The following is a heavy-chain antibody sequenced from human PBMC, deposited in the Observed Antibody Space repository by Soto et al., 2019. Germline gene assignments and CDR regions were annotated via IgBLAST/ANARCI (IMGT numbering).Heavy chain of an antibody. CDR2: ISYDGSNK. V-gene: IGHV3-30-3*01. Sequence: PGGSLRLSCAASGFTFSSYAMHWVRQAPGKGLEWVAVISYDGSNKYYADSVKGRFTISRDNSKNTLYLQMNSLRAEDTAVYYCARGSSERGIDYWGQGTLVTVSS. J-gene: IGHJ4*02. CDR1: GFTFSSYA. D-gene: IGHD6-13*01. CDR3: ARGSSERGIDY.